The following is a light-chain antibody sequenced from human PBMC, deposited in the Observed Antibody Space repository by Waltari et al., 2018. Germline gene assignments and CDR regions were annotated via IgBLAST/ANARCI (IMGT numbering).Light chain of an antibody. Sequence: DIQMTQSPSSLSASVGDRVTITCRASQSISSYLNWYQQKPGKASKLLIYAASSLQSGVPSRFSGSGSGTDFTLTISSLQPEDFATYYCQQSYSTPLTFGGGTKVESK. J-gene: IGKJ4*01. V-gene: IGKV1-39*01. CDR1: QSISSY. CDR2: AAS. CDR3: QQSYSTPLT.